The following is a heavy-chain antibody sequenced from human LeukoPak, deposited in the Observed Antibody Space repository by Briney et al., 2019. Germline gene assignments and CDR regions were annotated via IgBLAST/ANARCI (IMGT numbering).Heavy chain of an antibody. CDR2: IYHIGST. CDR3: AAHIWYFDY. J-gene: IGHJ4*02. CDR1: GYSISSGFY. Sequence: SETLSLTCTVSGYSISSGFYWGWIRQPPGKGLEWIGTIYHIGSTYYNPSLKSRVTISVDTSKNQFSLKLSSVTAADTAVYYCAAHIWYFDYWGQGTLVTVSS. V-gene: IGHV4-38-2*02.